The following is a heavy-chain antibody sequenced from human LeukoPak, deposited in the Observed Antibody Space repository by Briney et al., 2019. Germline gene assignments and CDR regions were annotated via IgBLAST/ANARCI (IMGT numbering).Heavy chain of an antibody. CDR3: ARVFLVRGVNDAFDI. D-gene: IGHD3-10*01. V-gene: IGHV4-39*02. CDR1: GGSISSGNYY. J-gene: IGHJ3*02. Sequence: PSETLSLTCSVSGGSISSGNYYWGWIRQPPGKGLEWIGSIYYSGRTYYNPSLKSRVTISVDTSNNNFSLKLSSVTAADTAVYYCARVFLVRGVNDAFDIWGQGTMVTVSS. CDR2: IYYSGRT.